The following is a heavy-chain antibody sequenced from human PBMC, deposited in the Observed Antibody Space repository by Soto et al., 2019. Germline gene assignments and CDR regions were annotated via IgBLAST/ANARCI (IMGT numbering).Heavy chain of an antibody. V-gene: IGHV4-39*01. CDR1: GGSISSSSYY. J-gene: IGHJ6*03. Sequence: QLQLQESGPGLVKPSETLSLTCTVSGGSISSSSYYWGWIRQPPGKGLEWIGSIYYSGSTYYNPSLKSRVNISVDTSKNQFSLKVSSVTAADTAVYYCARCGSYSHYVWYYYYYMDVWGKGTTVTVSS. D-gene: IGHD1-26*01. CDR2: IYYSGST. CDR3: ARCGSYSHYVWYYYYYMDV.